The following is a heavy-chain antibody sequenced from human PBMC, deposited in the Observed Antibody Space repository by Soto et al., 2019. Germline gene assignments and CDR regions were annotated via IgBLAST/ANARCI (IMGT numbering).Heavy chain of an antibody. V-gene: IGHV4-31*03. J-gene: IGHJ4*01. CDR1: GGSISSGGYY. Sequence: PSETLSLTCTVSGGSISSGGYYWSWIRQHPGKGLEWIGYIYYSGSTYYNPSLKSRVTISVDTSKTQSSLKLSSVTAADTAVCYCAGVLHGSGNPIFDNWGHETLVTVSS. CDR2: IYYSGST. D-gene: IGHD3-3*01. CDR3: AGVLHGSGNPIFDN.